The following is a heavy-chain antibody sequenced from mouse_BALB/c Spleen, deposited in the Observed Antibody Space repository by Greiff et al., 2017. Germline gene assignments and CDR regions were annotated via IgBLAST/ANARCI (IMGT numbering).Heavy chain of an antibody. V-gene: IGHV1-7*01. Sequence: VQLQQSGAELAKPGASVKMSCKASGYTFTSYWMHWVKQRPGQGLEWIGYINPSTGYTEYNQKFKDKATLTADKSSSTAYMQLSSLTSEDSAVYYCARDLITTVAFDYWGQGTTLTVSS. D-gene: IGHD1-1*01. CDR2: INPSTGYT. J-gene: IGHJ2*01. CDR1: GYTFTSYW. CDR3: ARDLITTVAFDY.